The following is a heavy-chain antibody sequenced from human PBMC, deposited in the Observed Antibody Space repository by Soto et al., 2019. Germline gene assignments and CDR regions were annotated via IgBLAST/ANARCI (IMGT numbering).Heavy chain of an antibody. Sequence: QVQLQESGPGLVKPSQTLSLTCSVSGGSISSGSYYWIWIRQHPGKGLEWVGDIYYSGSTYYNPSLKSRVTISLDTSKNQFSLKLSSVTAADTAVYYCARVEHYDLWSSYWGGHFDYWGQGTLVTVSS. CDR3: ARVEHYDLWSSYWGGHFDY. CDR1: GGSISSGSYY. V-gene: IGHV4-31*03. D-gene: IGHD3-3*01. CDR2: IYYSGST. J-gene: IGHJ4*02.